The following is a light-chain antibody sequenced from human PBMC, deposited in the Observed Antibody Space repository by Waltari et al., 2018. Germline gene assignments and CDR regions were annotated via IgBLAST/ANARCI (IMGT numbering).Light chain of an antibody. CDR3: QQYNNWPLYT. CDR2: GAS. Sequence: ETVMTQSPATMSVSPAGRATLSSRASQSLGTNLAWYQQKPGQAPRLLIYGASSRATGVPARFSGSESGTDFTLTISSLQSEDFVVYYCQQYNNWPLYTFGQGTKLEI. CDR1: QSLGTN. J-gene: IGKJ2*01. V-gene: IGKV3-15*01.